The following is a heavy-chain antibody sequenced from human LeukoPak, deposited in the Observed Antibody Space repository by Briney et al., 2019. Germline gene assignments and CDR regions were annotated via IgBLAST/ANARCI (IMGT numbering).Heavy chain of an antibody. Sequence: GGSLRLSCAASGFTFNTNAMTWVRQAPGKGLEWVSAISGRTSSTYYADSVKGRFTISRDNSKNTLYLQMDTLRAEDTAVYYCAKCGSSGCHLIDYWGLGTLVTVSS. CDR3: AKCGSSGCHLIDY. V-gene: IGHV3-23*01. CDR1: GFTFNTNA. D-gene: IGHD5-12*01. CDR2: ISGRTSST. J-gene: IGHJ4*02.